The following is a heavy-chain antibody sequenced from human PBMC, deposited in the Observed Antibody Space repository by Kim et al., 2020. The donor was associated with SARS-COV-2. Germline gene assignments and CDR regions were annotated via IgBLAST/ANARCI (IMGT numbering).Heavy chain of an antibody. V-gene: IGHV3-23*01. D-gene: IGHD6-13*01. CDR1: GLSIWSFA. CDR2: ISGSGGET. Sequence: GGSLRLSCAASGLSIWSFAMSWVRQAPGKGLEWVAGISGSGGETFYLDSVRGRFKISRDNSRNTLYLQINGPRSDDTAVYFCAKSQGASAGPRYFDLWG. CDR3: AKSQGASAGPRYFDL. J-gene: IGHJ2*01.